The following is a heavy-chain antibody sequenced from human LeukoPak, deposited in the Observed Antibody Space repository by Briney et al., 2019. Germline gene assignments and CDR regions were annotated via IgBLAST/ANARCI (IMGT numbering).Heavy chain of an antibody. V-gene: IGHV1-69*05. CDR3: ARGSLGPRITIFGADMDV. J-gene: IGHJ6*03. D-gene: IGHD3-3*01. CDR2: IIPIFGTA. Sequence: SVKVSCKASGGTFSSYAISWVRQAPGQGLEWMGGIIPIFGTANYAQKFQGRVTITTDESTSTAYMELSSLRSEDTAVYYCARGSLGPRITIFGADMDVWGKGTTVTVSS. CDR1: GGTFSSYA.